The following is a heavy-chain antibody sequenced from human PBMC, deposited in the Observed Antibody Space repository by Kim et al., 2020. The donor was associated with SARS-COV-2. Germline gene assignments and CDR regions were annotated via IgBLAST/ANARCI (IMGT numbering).Heavy chain of an antibody. Sequence: SVKVSCKASGGTFSSYAISWVRQAPGQGLEWMGGIIPIFGTANYAQKFQGRVTITADESTSTAYMELSSLRSEDTAVYYCARGDIVATIPHYGMDVWGQGTTVTVSS. CDR1: GGTFSSYA. J-gene: IGHJ6*02. D-gene: IGHD5-12*01. V-gene: IGHV1-69*13. CDR3: ARGDIVATIPHYGMDV. CDR2: IIPIFGTA.